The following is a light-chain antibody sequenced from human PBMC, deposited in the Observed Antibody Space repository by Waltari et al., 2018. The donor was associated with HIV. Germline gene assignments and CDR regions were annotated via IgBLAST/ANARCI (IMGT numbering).Light chain of an antibody. V-gene: IGLV2-11*01. Sequence: QSALTQPRSVSGSPGPSVPISCTGTSSAIGGYHYVSGYQQYPGQAPNFVIYDVSERPSGCPDRFSGSKSGNTASLTSSGLQAGDEADYYCCSYAGSYTWLFGGGTKLTVL. CDR1: SSAIGGYHY. CDR3: CSYAGSYTWL. J-gene: IGLJ3*02. CDR2: DVS.